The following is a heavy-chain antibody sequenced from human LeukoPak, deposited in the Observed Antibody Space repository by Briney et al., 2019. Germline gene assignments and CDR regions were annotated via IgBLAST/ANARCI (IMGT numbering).Heavy chain of an antibody. J-gene: IGHJ6*04. Sequence: GGSLRLSCAAPGFAFDSYDMSWVRQAPGKGLEWVSGTSASGGRTYYADSVKGRFTISRDNSNNTLYLQMNSLRAEDTAVYYCTLTLVRGRVYGMDVWGEGTTVTVSS. CDR1: GFAFDSYD. V-gene: IGHV3-23*01. CDR3: TLTLVRGRVYGMDV. CDR2: TSASGGRT. D-gene: IGHD3-10*01.